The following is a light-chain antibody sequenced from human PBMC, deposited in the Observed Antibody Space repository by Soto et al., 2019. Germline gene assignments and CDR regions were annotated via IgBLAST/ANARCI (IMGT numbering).Light chain of an antibody. V-gene: IGLV2-23*01. CDR3: FSYALGSTVV. CDR2: EGD. J-gene: IGLJ2*01. CDR1: SSDVGSYNL. Sequence: QSALTQPASVSGSCGQSITISCTGTSSDVGSYNLVSWHQHHPGKAPKLIIYEGDKRPSGVSNRFSGSKSGNTASLTISGLQAEDEADYYCFSYALGSTVVFGGGTKVTVL.